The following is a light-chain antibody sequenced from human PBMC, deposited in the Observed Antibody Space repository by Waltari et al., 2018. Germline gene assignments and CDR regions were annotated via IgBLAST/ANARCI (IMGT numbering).Light chain of an antibody. V-gene: IGKV3-20*01. CDR1: QSISKY. J-gene: IGKJ1*01. CDR3: QKYGSLPAT. CDR2: DAS. Sequence: EIMLTQSPGTLSLSQGERATLACRASQSISKYLAWYQQKPGQAPSLLIYDASSWATGIPDRFSGSGSGTDFSLTISRLEPEDFAVYYCQKYGSLPATFGQGTKVEIK.